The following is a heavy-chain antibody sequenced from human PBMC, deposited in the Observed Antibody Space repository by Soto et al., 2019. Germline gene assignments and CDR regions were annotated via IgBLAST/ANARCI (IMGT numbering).Heavy chain of an antibody. CDR3: ARELERRGGWFDP. D-gene: IGHD1-1*01. Sequence: EVQLVESGGGLVKPGGSLRLSCAASGFTFSSDSMNWVRQAPGKGLEWVSSISSSSSYVYYADSVKGRFTISRDNAKNSLYLQMNSLRAEDTAVYYCARELERRGGWFDPWGQGTLVTVSS. J-gene: IGHJ5*02. V-gene: IGHV3-21*01. CDR2: ISSSSSYV. CDR1: GFTFSSDS.